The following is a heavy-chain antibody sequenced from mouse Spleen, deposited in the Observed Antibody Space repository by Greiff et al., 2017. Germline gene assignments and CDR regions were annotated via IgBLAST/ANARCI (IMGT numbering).Heavy chain of an antibody. CDR3: ARFWTGTGYFDY. J-gene: IGHJ2*01. V-gene: IGHV1-82*01. D-gene: IGHD4-1*01. Sequence: VKLMESGPELVKPGASVKISCKASGYAFSSSWMNWVKQRPGKGLEWIGRIYPGDGDTNYNGKFKGKATLTADKSSSTAYMQLSSLTSEDSAVYFCARFWTGTGYFDYWGQGTTLTVSS. CDR2: IYPGDGDT. CDR1: GYAFSSSW.